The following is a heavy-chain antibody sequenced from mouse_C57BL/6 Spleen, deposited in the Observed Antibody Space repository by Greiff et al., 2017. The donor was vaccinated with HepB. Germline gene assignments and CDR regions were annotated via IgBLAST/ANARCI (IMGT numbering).Heavy chain of an antibody. CDR3: ARWSSGRRYFDY. J-gene: IGHJ2*01. V-gene: IGHV1-55*01. CDR1: GYTFTSYW. CDR2: ISPGSGST. Sequence: QVQLQQPGAELVKPGASVKMSCKASGYTFTSYWITWVKQRPGQGLEWIGDISPGSGSTNYNEKFKSKATLTVDTSSSTAYMQLSSLTAEDSAVYYCARWSSGRRYFDYWGQGTTLTVSS.